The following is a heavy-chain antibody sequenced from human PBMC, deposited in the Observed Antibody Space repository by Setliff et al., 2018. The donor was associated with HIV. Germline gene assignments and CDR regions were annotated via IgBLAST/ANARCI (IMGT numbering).Heavy chain of an antibody. V-gene: IGHV4-31*03. Sequence: SETLSLTCTVSGASISSGGYYWSWIRRHPGRGLEFIGYIYYTGNTYYSPSLESRVVISVDTSKNQFYLRLNSVTAADTAFYYCAREKPLTGMVDFWGQGTLVTVSS. CDR3: AREKPLTGMVDF. D-gene: IGHD2-8*01. J-gene: IGHJ4*02. CDR2: IYYTGNT. CDR1: GASISSGGYY.